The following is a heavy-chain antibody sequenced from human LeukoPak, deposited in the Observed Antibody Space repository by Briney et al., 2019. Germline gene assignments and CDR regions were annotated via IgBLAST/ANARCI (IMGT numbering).Heavy chain of an antibody. CDR3: ARFPISPTYAQDY. CDR2: IYSGGST. Sequence: GGSLRLSCAASGFTVSSNYMSRGRQAPGKGLEGVTVIYSGGSTSYADYVKGRFTISRDNSKNTLYLQMNSLRAEDPAVYYCARFPISPTYAQDYWGQGTLVTVSS. V-gene: IGHV3-66*01. J-gene: IGHJ4*02. CDR1: GFTVSSNY. D-gene: IGHD4-17*01.